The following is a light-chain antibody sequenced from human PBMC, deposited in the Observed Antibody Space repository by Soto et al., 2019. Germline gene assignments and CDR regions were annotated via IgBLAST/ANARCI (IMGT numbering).Light chain of an antibody. CDR1: QSVSSGY. CDR3: QQYGRSPYT. J-gene: IGKJ2*01. CDR2: DAA. V-gene: IGKV3-20*01. Sequence: EIVLAQSPGTLSLSPGERATLSCRASQSVSSGYLAWYQQKPGQAPRLLIHDAADRAIGIPDRFSGSGSGTDFTLTISRLETEDFAMYYCQQYGRSPYTFGQGTKLEIK.